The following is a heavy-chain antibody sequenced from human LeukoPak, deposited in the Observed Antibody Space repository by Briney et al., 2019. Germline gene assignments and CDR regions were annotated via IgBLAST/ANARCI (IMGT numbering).Heavy chain of an antibody. V-gene: IGHV3-11*05. CDR2: ISSSSDYT. CDR3: ARDPPGDGGVTLDY. D-gene: IGHD2-8*02. J-gene: IGHJ4*02. Sequence: KPGGSLRLSCAASGFTFSDYYMNWIRQAPGKGLEWISYISSSSDYTTYADSVKGRFTISRDNSKNSLYLQMNSLGAEDSAVYYCARDPPGDGGVTLDYWGQGTLVTVSS. CDR1: GFTFSDYY.